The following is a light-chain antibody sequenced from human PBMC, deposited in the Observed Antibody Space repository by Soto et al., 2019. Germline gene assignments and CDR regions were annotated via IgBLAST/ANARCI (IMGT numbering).Light chain of an antibody. J-gene: IGKJ4*01. CDR1: QDIRSD. Sequence: IQMTQSPSSLSASVRDRVTITCRASQDIRSDLGWYQQRPGKAPKLLIYATSSLQSGVPSRFSGSGSGTDFTLTISSRQPEDFATYYCLQDYSYPLTFGGGTKVDIK. CDR3: LQDYSYPLT. V-gene: IGKV1-6*02. CDR2: ATS.